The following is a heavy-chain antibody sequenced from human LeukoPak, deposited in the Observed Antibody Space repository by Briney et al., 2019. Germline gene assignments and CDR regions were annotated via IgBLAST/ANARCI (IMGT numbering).Heavy chain of an antibody. D-gene: IGHD1-26*01. CDR3: ARDGPEYSGSYYFDY. J-gene: IGHJ4*02. CDR1: GFTFSSYA. V-gene: IGHV3-30-3*01. CDR2: ISYDGSNK. Sequence: PGGSLRLSCAASGFTFSSYAMHWVRQAPGKGLEWVAVISYDGSNKYHADSMKGRFTISRDNSKDTLYLQMNSLRAEDTAVYYCARDGPEYSGSYYFDYWGQGTLVTVSS.